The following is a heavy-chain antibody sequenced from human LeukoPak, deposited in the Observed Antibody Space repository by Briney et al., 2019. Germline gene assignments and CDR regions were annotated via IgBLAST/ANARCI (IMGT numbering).Heavy chain of an antibody. V-gene: IGHV3-7*01. CDR1: GFTFCSYW. J-gene: IGHJ4*02. D-gene: IGHD1-26*01. Sequence: GGSLRLSCAASGFTFCSYWMSWVRQAPGKGLEWVANINQDGSEKYYVDSVKGRFTISRDNTENSLYLQMNSLRAEDTAVYYCARDKLVGATRLDYWGQGSLVTVSS. CDR2: INQDGSEK. CDR3: ARDKLVGATRLDY.